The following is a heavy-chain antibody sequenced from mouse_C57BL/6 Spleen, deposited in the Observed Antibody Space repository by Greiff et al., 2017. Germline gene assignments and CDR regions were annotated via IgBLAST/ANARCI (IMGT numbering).Heavy chain of an antibody. Sequence: VQLQQPGAELVKPGASVKLSCKASGYTFTSYWMQWVKQRPGQGLEWIGEIDPSDSYTNYNQKFKGKATLTVDTSSSTAYMQLSSLTSEDSAVYYCAIVSYFDYWGQGTTLTVSS. CDR3: AIVSYFDY. CDR2: IDPSDSYT. J-gene: IGHJ2*01. V-gene: IGHV1-50*01. CDR1: GYTFTSYW.